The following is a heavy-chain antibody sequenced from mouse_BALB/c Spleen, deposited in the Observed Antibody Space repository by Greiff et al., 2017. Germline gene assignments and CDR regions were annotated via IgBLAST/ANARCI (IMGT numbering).Heavy chain of an antibody. CDR3: ARSHYYAMDY. CDR1: GFTFSSFG. CDR2: ISSGSSTI. V-gene: IGHV5-17*02. Sequence: VQLKESGGGLVQPGGSRKLSCAASGFTFSSFGMHWVRQAPEKGLEWVAYISSGSSTIYYADTVKGRFTISRDNPKNTLFLQMTSLRSEDTAMYYCARSHYYAMDYWGQGTSVTVSS. J-gene: IGHJ4*01.